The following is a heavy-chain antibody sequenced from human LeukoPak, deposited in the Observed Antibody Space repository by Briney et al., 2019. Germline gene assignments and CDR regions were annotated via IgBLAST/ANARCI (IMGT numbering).Heavy chain of an antibody. CDR3: ARSAGGAFDI. Sequence: GASVKVSCKASGYTFTIYYMHWVRQAPGQGLEWMGRINPSGGSTTYAQKFQGRVTMTSDTSTGTVYMELSSLRSEDTAVYYCARSAGGAFDIWGQGTMFTAYS. CDR2: INPSGGST. D-gene: IGHD3-16*01. V-gene: IGHV1-46*01. CDR1: GYTFTIYY. J-gene: IGHJ3*02.